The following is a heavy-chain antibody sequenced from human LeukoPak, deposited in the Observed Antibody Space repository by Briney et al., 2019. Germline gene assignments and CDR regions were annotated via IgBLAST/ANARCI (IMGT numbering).Heavy chain of an antibody. Sequence: GASVKVSCKASGYTFTSYAMHWVRQAPGQRLEWMGWINAGNGNTKYSQKFQGRVTITRDTSASTAYMELSSLRSEDTAVYYCARDLHYYDSSGYYTGFDYWGQGTLVTVSS. CDR2: INAGNGNT. CDR1: GYTFTSYA. CDR3: ARDLHYYDSSGYYTGFDY. D-gene: IGHD3-22*01. V-gene: IGHV1-3*01. J-gene: IGHJ4*02.